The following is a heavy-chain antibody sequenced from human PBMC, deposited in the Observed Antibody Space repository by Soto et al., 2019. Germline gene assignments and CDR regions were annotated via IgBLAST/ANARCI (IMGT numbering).Heavy chain of an antibody. V-gene: IGHV1-18*01. CDR1: GYTFTSYG. D-gene: IGHD3-10*01. CDR2: ISAYNGNT. J-gene: IGHJ6*02. CDR3: AGLEYYYGSGSHRAYYYGMDV. Sequence: ASVKVSCKASGYTFTSYGISWVRQAPGQGLEWMGWISAYNGNTNYAQKLQGRVTMTTDTSTSTAYMELRSLRSDDTAVYYCAGLEYYYGSGSHRAYYYGMDVWGQGTTVTVSS.